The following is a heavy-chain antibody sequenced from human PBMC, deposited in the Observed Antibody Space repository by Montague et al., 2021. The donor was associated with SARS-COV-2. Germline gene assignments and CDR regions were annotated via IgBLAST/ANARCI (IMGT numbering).Heavy chain of an antibody. Sequence: SETLSPTRTVSGGSISSSSYYWGWIRQPPGKGLEWIGSIYYSGSTYYXPTLKSRVTISVDTSKNQFSLKLSSVTAADTAVYYYARIGRQQLVRLSGVDVWGQGTTVTVSS. V-gene: IGHV4-39*07. CDR2: IYYSGST. J-gene: IGHJ6*02. CDR1: GGSISSSSYY. CDR3: ARIGRQQLVRLSGVDV. D-gene: IGHD6-13*01.